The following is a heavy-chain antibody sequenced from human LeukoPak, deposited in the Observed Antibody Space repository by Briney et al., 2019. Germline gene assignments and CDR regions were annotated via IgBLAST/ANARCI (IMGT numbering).Heavy chain of an antibody. D-gene: IGHD3-22*01. CDR2: ISSSSSYI. CDR1: GFTFSSYS. Sequence: PGGSLRLSCAASGFTFSSYSMNWVRQAPRKGLEWVSSISSSSSYIYYADSVKGRFTISRDNAKNSLYLQMNSLRAEDTAVYYCARDISASYYDSSGYYPFDYWGQGTLVTVSS. CDR3: ARDISASYYDSSGYYPFDY. J-gene: IGHJ4*02. V-gene: IGHV3-21*01.